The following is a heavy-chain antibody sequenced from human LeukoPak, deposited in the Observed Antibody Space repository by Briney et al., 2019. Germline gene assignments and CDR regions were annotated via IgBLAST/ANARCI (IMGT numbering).Heavy chain of an antibody. V-gene: IGHV3-74*01. J-gene: IGHJ4*02. CDR2: INSDGSST. Sequence: SGGSLRLSCAASGFTFSSYWMHWVRQAPGKGLVWVSRINSDGSSTSYADSVKGRFTISRDNAKNTLYLQMNSLRAEDTAVYFCTTDSGGGRPFDYWGQGTLVIVSS. CDR1: GFTFSSYW. D-gene: IGHD6-6*01. CDR3: TTDSGGGRPFDY.